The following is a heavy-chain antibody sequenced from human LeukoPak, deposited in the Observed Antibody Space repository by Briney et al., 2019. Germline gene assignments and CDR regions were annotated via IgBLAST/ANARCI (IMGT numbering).Heavy chain of an antibody. J-gene: IGHJ4*02. CDR3: AREGMNDHGDYADY. D-gene: IGHD4-17*01. V-gene: IGHV3-74*01. Sequence: GGSLRLSCAASGFTFSSYWMHWVRQAPGKGLVWVSRINSDGSSTSYADSVKGRFTISRDNAKNTLYLQMNSLRAEDTAVYYCAREGMNDHGDYADYWGQGTLVTVSS. CDR2: INSDGSST. CDR1: GFTFSSYW.